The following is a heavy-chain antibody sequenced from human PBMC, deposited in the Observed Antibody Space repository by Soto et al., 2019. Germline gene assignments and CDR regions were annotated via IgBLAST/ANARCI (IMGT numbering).Heavy chain of an antibody. CDR1: GYIFTTYG. Sequence: QVHLVQSGAEVKKPGASVKVSCKGSGYIFTTYGITWVRQAPGQGLEWMGWISAHNGNTNYAQKLQGRVTVTRDTSXSTAYMELRNLRSXDTAVYYCARGRYGDYWGQGALVTVSS. D-gene: IGHD1-1*01. CDR2: ISAHNGNT. V-gene: IGHV1-18*01. J-gene: IGHJ4*02. CDR3: ARGRYGDY.